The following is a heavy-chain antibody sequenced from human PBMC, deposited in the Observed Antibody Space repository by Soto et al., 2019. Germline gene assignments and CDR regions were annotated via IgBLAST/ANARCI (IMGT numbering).Heavy chain of an antibody. J-gene: IGHJ4*02. Sequence: QVQLVQSGAEEKKPGASVKVSCKASGYTFTGYAMHWVRQAPGQRLEWMGWINAGNGNTKYSQKFQGRVTITRDTSAGTAYMGLSSLRSEDTAVYYCARAVAVPADFDYWGQGTLVTVSS. CDR3: ARAVAVPADFDY. CDR2: INAGNGNT. D-gene: IGHD6-19*01. V-gene: IGHV1-3*05. CDR1: GYTFTGYA.